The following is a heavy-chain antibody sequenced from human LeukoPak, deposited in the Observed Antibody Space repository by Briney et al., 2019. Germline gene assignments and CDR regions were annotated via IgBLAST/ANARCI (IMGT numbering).Heavy chain of an antibody. CDR1: GYTFTSYD. Sequence: ASVKVSCKASGYTFTSYDINWVRQATGQGLEWMGWMNPNSGNTGYAQKFQGRVTMTRNTSISTAYMELSSLRSEDTAVYYCARTQLDNYGSNYWGQGTLVTVSS. J-gene: IGHJ4*02. V-gene: IGHV1-8*01. D-gene: IGHD3-10*01. CDR3: ARTQLDNYGSNY. CDR2: MNPNSGNT.